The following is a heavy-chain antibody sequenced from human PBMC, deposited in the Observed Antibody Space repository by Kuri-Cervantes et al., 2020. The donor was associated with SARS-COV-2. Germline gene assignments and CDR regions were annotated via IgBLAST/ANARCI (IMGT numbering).Heavy chain of an antibody. D-gene: IGHD3-16*01. CDR2: IVVGSGNT. CDR3: ASLLSGGGAHLYYFYMDA. CDR1: GFTFTSSA. Sequence: SVKVSCKASGFTFTSSAMQWVRQARGQRLEWIGWIVVGSGNTNYAQKFQERVTITRDMSTSTAYMELSSLRSEDTAVYYCASLLSGGGAHLYYFYMDAWGKGTSVTVSS. V-gene: IGHV1-58*02. J-gene: IGHJ6*03.